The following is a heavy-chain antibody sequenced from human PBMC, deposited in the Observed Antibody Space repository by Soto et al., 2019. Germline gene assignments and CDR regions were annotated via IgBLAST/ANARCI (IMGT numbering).Heavy chain of an antibody. CDR2: ISGSGGST. J-gene: IGHJ4*02. CDR3: AKDLKWGIVGATDLDY. V-gene: IGHV3-23*01. D-gene: IGHD1-26*01. Sequence: GGSLRLSCAASGFTFSSYAMSWVRQAPGKGLEWVSAISGSGGSTYYADSVKGRFTISRDNSKNTLYLQMNSLRAEDTAVYYCAKDLKWGIVGATDLDYWGQGTLVTVSS. CDR1: GFTFSSYA.